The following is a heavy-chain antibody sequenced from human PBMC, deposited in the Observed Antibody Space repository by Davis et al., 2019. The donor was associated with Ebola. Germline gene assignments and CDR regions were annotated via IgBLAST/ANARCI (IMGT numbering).Heavy chain of an antibody. Sequence: GESLKISCAASGFTFSTYTMIWVRQAPGKGLEWVSSISSSSNYIDYADSVKGRFTVSRDNAKNSLFLQMNSLRADDTAVYYCARVRYSSRYHDYWGQGTLVTVSS. V-gene: IGHV3-21*01. CDR3: ARVRYSSRYHDY. J-gene: IGHJ4*02. D-gene: IGHD6-13*01. CDR2: ISSSSNYI. CDR1: GFTFSTYT.